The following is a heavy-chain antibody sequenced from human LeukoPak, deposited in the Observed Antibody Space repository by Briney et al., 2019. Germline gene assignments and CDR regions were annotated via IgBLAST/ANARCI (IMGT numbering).Heavy chain of an antibody. CDR1: GYTFTGYY. Sequence: ASVKVSCKASGYTFTGYYMHWVRQAPGQGLEWMGWINPNSGGTNYAQKFQGRVTMTRDTSISTAHMELSSLRSDDTAVYYCARGRNIGVVGAATNLEDCWGQGTLVTVSS. CDR2: INPNSGGT. V-gene: IGHV1-2*02. J-gene: IGHJ4*02. CDR3: ARGRNIGVVGAATNLEDC. D-gene: IGHD2-15*01.